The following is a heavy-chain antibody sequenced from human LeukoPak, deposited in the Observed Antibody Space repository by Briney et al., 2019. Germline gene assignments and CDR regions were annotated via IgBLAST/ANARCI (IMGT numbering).Heavy chain of an antibody. CDR3: ARSHRSVVAAYNLDY. CDR2: IYYSGTT. Sequence: SETLSLTCTVSGGSISNYYWNWIRQPPGKGLEWIGYIYYSGTTNYNPSLKSRVSMSVDTSKNQFSLKLNSVTPEDTAVYYCARSHRSVVAAYNLDYWGQGTLVTVSS. J-gene: IGHJ4*02. V-gene: IGHV4-59*12. CDR1: GGSISNYY. D-gene: IGHD2-15*01.